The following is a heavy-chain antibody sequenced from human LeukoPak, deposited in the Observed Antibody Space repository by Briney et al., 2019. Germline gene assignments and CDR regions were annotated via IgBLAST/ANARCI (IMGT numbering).Heavy chain of an antibody. J-gene: IGHJ4*02. V-gene: IGHV3-9*01. CDR1: GFTFDDYA. CDR2: ISWSSGSI. Sequence: PGGSLRLSCAASGFTFDDYAMHWVRQAPGKGLEWVSGISWSSGSIGYADSVKGRFTISRDNAKNSLYLQMNSLRAEDTALYYCAKDISRFFGGSDYWGQGTLVTVSS. D-gene: IGHD3-3*01. CDR3: AKDISRFFGGSDY.